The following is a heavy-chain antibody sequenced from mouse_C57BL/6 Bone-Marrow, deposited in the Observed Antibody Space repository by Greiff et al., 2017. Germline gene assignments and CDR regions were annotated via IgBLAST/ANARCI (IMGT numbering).Heavy chain of an antibody. CDR2: IYPRSGNT. CDR3: ARSGYFDV. Sequence: VQLMESGAELARPGASVKLSCTASGYTITSYGISWVKQRTGPGLEWIGEIYPRSGNTYYNAKFKGKATLTADTSASTGYLELRSLTSEDSTGYFCARSGYFDVWGTGTTVTVSS. V-gene: IGHV1-81*01. J-gene: IGHJ1*03. CDR1: GYTITSYG.